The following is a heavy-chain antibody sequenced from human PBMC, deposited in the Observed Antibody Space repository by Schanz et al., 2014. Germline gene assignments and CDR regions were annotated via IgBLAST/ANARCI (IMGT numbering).Heavy chain of an antibody. CDR1: GFTFRNYG. D-gene: IGHD2-21*02. Sequence: GQLVESGGGVVQPGRSLRLSCAASGFTFRNYGMSWVRQAPGQGLEWVSAISGSGGSTYYADSVKGRFTISRDNSKNSLYLQKNRLRAEDTSVYFCARDYERDLYPPRHDAFDVWGQGTVVTVAS. CDR2: ISGSGGST. V-gene: IGHV3-23*04. J-gene: IGHJ3*01. CDR3: ARDYERDLYPPRHDAFDV.